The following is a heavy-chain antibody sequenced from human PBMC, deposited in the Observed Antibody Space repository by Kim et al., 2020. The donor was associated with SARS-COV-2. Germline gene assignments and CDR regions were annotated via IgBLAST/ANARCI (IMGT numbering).Heavy chain of an antibody. CDR2: IYSGGSST. D-gene: IGHD3-10*01. CDR3: AKLSMVRGAYYFDY. J-gene: IGHJ4*02. V-gene: IGHV3-23*03. CDR1: GFTFSSYA. Sequence: GGSLRLSCAASGFTFSSYAMSWVRQAPGKGLEWVSVIYSGGSSTYYADSVKGRFTISRDNSKNTLYLQMNSLRAEDTAVYYCAKLSMVRGAYYFDYWGQGTLVTVSS.